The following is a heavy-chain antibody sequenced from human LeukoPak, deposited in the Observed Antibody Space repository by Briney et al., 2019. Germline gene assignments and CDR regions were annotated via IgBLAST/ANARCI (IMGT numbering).Heavy chain of an antibody. Sequence: SETLSLTCAVYGGSFSGYYWSWIRQPPGKGLEWIGEINHSGSTNYIPSLKSRVTISVDTSKNQFSLKLSSVTAADTAVYYCARGARIRGITPYYYYYYYMDVWGKGTTATVSS. CDR1: GGSFSGYY. CDR2: INHSGST. CDR3: ARGARIRGITPYYYYYYYMDV. J-gene: IGHJ6*03. V-gene: IGHV4-34*01. D-gene: IGHD5-24*01.